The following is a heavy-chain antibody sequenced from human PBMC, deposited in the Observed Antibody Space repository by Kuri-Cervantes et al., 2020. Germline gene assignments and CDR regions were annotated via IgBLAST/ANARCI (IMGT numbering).Heavy chain of an antibody. J-gene: IGHJ4*02. CDR1: GFTFSSYS. Sequence: GESLKISCAASGFTFSSYSMNWVRQAPGKGLEWVSSISSSSSYIYYADSVKGRFTISRDNAKNSLYLQMNSLRAEDTAVYYCARGRQRPLYYWGQGTLVTVSS. D-gene: IGHD6-25*01. CDR2: ISSSSSYI. V-gene: IGHV3-21*01. CDR3: ARGRQRPLYY.